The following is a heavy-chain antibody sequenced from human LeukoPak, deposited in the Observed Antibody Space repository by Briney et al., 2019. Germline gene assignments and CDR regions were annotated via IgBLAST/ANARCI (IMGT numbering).Heavy chain of an antibody. D-gene: IGHD5-12*01. CDR1: GFTFSS. Sequence: GESLKISCAASGFTFSSWVRQAPGKGLEWVSTISGSGGSRSYADSVKGRFTISRDNSKNTLYLQMTSLRAEDTAVYYCAKCGNSGCHLIDYWGQGTLVTVSS. V-gene: IGHV3-23*01. CDR2: ISGSGGSR. J-gene: IGHJ4*02. CDR3: AKCGNSGCHLIDY.